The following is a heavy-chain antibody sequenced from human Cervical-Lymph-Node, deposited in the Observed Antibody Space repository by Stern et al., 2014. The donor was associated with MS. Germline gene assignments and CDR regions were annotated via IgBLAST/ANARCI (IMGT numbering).Heavy chain of an antibody. CDR2: ISSSGTT. CDR1: DGSISSYY. V-gene: IGHV4-59*08. J-gene: IGHJ1*01. CDR3: TRRSEYFQH. Sequence: VQLVESGPGLVKPSETLSLTCTVSDGSISSYYWSWIRQSPGKGLEWIGYISSSGTTNTPPPRRRRVSISKDTPKNQFSLKLISVTAADTAMYYCTRRSEYFQHWAQGTLVTVSS.